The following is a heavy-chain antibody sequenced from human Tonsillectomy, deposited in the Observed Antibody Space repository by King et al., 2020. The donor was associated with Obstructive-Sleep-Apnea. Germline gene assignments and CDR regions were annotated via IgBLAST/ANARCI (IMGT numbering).Heavy chain of an antibody. CDR3: AKEEGATDFDY. V-gene: IGHV3-23*04. J-gene: IGHJ4*02. CDR2: IICSCGST. Sequence: VQLVESGGGLVQPGGSLRLSCAASGFTFSSYAMSWVRQAPGKGLEWVSGIICSCGSTYYADSVKGRFTTSRDNSKNTLSLQMNSLRAEDTAVYYCAKEEGATDFDYWGQGTLVAVSS. CDR1: GFTFSSYA. D-gene: IGHD5-12*01.